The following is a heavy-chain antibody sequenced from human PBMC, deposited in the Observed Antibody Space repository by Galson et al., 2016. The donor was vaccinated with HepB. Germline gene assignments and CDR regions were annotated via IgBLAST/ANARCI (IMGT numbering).Heavy chain of an antibody. V-gene: IGHV3-23*01. CDR1: GFTFIDYA. Sequence: SLRLSCAASGFTFIDYAMTWVRQAPGKGLEWVSGVSGGVGYTYYAASVKGRFTISRDNSTNTVYLQMNSLRAEDTATYYCAKVPNSKLWFGEPFYYGTDVWGQGTKVTVSS. CDR3: AKVPNSKLWFGEPFYYGTDV. D-gene: IGHD3-10*01. CDR2: VSGGVGYT. J-gene: IGHJ6*02.